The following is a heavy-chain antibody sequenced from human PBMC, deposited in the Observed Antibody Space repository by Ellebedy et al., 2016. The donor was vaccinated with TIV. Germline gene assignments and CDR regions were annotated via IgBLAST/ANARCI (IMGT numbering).Heavy chain of an antibody. CDR1: SGSVSNTSSY. J-gene: IGHJ4*02. CDR2: ISYSGRT. CDR3: VRHKGYTLVRGNPHDY. D-gene: IGHD3-10*01. Sequence: MPSETLSLTCTVSSGSVSNTSSYWGWIRQPPGMGLEWIGSISYSGRTYYNPSLKSRVTISVDTAKNQFPLKVTSVTAADTAVYYCVRHKGYTLVRGNPHDYWGQGTLVTVSS. V-gene: IGHV4-39*01.